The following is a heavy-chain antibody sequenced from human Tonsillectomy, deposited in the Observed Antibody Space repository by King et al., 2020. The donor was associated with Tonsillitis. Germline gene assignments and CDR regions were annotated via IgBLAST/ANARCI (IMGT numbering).Heavy chain of an antibody. Sequence: QLVQSGGGLVQPGRSLRLSCAASGFTCDDYAMHWFRQAPGKGLEWVSGISWNSGSIGDSDSVKGRFTISRDNAKKSLYLQMNSLRAEDTALYYCSKAYCSSTSCYLGYYYYMDVWGKGTTVTVSS. CDR2: ISWNSGSI. V-gene: IGHV3-9*01. D-gene: IGHD2-2*01. CDR1: GFTCDDYA. J-gene: IGHJ6*03. CDR3: SKAYCSSTSCYLGYYYYMDV.